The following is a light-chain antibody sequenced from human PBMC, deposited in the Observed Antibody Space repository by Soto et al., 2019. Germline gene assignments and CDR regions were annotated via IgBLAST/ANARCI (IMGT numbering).Light chain of an antibody. CDR2: GAS. CDR3: QQYNNRVP. Sequence: EIVMTQSPATLSVSPGERATLSCRASQSVSSNLAWYQQKPGQAPRLLIYGASTRATGIPDRFSGSGSGTEFTLTISSLQSEDFEVYYCQQYNNRVPFGQGTRLEIK. J-gene: IGKJ5*01. V-gene: IGKV3-15*01. CDR1: QSVSSN.